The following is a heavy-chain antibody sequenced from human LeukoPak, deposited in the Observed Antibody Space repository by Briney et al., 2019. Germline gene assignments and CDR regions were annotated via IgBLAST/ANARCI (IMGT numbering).Heavy chain of an antibody. CDR1: GGSISSSSYY. CDR3: ARSRYCSSTSCYQPVNWFDP. CDR2: IYYSGST. D-gene: IGHD2-2*01. V-gene: IGHV4-39*07. Sequence: SETLSLTCTVSGGSISSSSYYWGWIRQPPGKGLEWIGSIYYSGSTYYNPSLKSRVTISVDTPKNQFSLKLSSVTAADTAVYYCARSRYCSSTSCYQPVNWFDPWGQGTLVTVSS. J-gene: IGHJ5*02.